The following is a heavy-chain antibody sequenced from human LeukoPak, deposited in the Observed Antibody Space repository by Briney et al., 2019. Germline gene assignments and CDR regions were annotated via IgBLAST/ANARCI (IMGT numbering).Heavy chain of an antibody. J-gene: IGHJ4*02. V-gene: IGHV3-23*01. CDR3: AKTRSFWAPFDY. Sequence: PGGSLRLSCAASGFXFSSYAISWVRQAPGKGLEWVSAISGSGDSTYYADSVKGRFTTSRDNSKNTLSLQMNSLRVEDTAVYYCAKTRSFWAPFDYWGQGSLVTVSS. CDR1: GFXFSSYA. CDR2: ISGSGDST. D-gene: IGHD1-26*01.